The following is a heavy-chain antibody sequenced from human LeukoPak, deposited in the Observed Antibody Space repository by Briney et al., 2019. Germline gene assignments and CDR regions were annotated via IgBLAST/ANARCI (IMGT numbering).Heavy chain of an antibody. CDR3: ERIGGYMVRGVENWFDP. Sequence: SETLALTCTVSGGSISSNNYYWGWIRQPPGKGLEWIGSINYSGSTNYNPSLKSRVTISVDTSKNQFSLKVTSVTAADTAVYYCERIGGYMVRGVENWFDPWGQGTLVTVSS. CDR1: GGSISSNNYY. V-gene: IGHV4-39*01. CDR2: INYSGST. D-gene: IGHD3-10*01. J-gene: IGHJ5*02.